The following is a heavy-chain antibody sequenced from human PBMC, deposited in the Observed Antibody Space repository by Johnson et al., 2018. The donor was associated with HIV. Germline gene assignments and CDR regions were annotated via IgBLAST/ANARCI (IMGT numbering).Heavy chain of an antibody. CDR2: ISSSGSAI. CDR1: GFTFSDYY. D-gene: IGHD5-24*01. V-gene: IGHV3-11*04. Sequence: QVQLVESGGGLVKPGGSLRLSCAASGFTFSDYYMNWIRQAPEKGLEWISYISSSGSAIKYADSVKGRVTISRDNAKNSLSLQMTSLRAEDTAVYYCAREMAWEDAFDIWGQGTMVTVSS. J-gene: IGHJ3*02. CDR3: AREMAWEDAFDI.